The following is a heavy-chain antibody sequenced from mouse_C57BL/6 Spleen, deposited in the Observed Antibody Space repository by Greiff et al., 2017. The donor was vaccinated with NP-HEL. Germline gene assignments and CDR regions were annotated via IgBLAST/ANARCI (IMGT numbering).Heavy chain of an antibody. CDR1: GYTFTSYW. J-gene: IGHJ1*03. D-gene: IGHD1-1*01. CDR2: IHPNSGST. Sequence: QVQLQQPGAELVKPGASVKLSCKASGYTFTSYWMHWVKQRPGQGLEWIGMIHPNSGSTNYNEKFKSKATLTVDKSSSTAYMQLSSLTSEDSAVYYCARRKYGSSYVGYFDVWGTGTTVTVSS. CDR3: ARRKYGSSYVGYFDV. V-gene: IGHV1-64*01.